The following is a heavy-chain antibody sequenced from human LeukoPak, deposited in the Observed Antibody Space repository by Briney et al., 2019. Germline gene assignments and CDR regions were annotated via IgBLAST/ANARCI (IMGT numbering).Heavy chain of an antibody. CDR2: IYHSGST. Sequence: SQTLSLTCAVFGGSISSGGHSWSWIRQPPGKGLEWIGYIYHSGSTYYNPSLKSRVTISVDRSKNQFSLKLSSVTAADTAVYYCAGGGHSGYDETFDYWGQGTLVTVSS. D-gene: IGHD5-12*01. CDR1: GGSISSGGHS. CDR3: AGGGHSGYDETFDY. J-gene: IGHJ4*02. V-gene: IGHV4-30-2*01.